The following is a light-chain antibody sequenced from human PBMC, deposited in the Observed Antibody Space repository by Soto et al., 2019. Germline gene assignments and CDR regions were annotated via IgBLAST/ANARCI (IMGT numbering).Light chain of an antibody. J-gene: IGLJ1*01. V-gene: IGLV1-44*01. CDR3: AVWYDTVGVSGLYV. CDR2: SNN. Sequence: QSVLTQPPSRSGTPGQTVTISCSGSSSNVGTFTVNWYQQLHGMAPKLLIYSNNQRPSGVPDRFSGSKSGTSTSLAISVLRSEDEADYDCAVWYDTVGVSGLYVFGSGTKLTVL. CDR1: SSNVGTFT.